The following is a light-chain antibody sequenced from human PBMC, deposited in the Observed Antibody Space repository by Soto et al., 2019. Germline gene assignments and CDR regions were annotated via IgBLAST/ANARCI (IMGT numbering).Light chain of an antibody. CDR1: NIGSRS. CDR2: DDD. CDR3: QVWDTSIYQYV. V-gene: IGLV3-21*02. Sequence: SYQRTQSPSVSVAPGQTARFACGGNNIGSRSVHWYQQRPGQAPILVVFDDDDRPSGIPERFSGSNSGNTATLTIIRVEAGDEADYYCQVWDTSIYQYVFGSGTKVTVL. J-gene: IGLJ1*01.